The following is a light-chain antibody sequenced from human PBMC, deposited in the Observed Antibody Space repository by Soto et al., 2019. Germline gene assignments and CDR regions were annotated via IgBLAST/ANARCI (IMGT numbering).Light chain of an antibody. Sequence: IQLTQSPSSLSASVGDRVTITCRASQDISSYLAWYQQKPGKAPKLLIHAISRLQSGVPSRFSGSGSWTDFTLAINSLQPEDFATYNCQQLNNYPLTLGGGPKVEIK. V-gene: IGKV1-9*01. CDR3: QQLNNYPLT. J-gene: IGKJ4*02. CDR2: AIS. CDR1: QDISSY.